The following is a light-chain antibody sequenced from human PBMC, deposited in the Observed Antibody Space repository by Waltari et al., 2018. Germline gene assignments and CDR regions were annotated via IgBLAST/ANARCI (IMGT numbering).Light chain of an antibody. V-gene: IGLV1-44*01. CDR1: VTNVGKNT. CDR3: AAWDDRLKMV. Sequence: QSVLTQPPSASGTPGQTVTISCSGGVTNVGKNTVNWYQQLPGTAPKLVIYNNDQGPAGVPGRFSGSKSGTSASLAISGLQSEDEADYYCAAWDDRLKMVFGGGTKV. CDR2: NND. J-gene: IGLJ2*01.